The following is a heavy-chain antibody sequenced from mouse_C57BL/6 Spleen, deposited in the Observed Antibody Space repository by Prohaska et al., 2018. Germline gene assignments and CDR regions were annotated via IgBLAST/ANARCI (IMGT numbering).Heavy chain of an antibody. CDR3: ARRYDGYSYAMDY. D-gene: IGHD2-3*01. CDR2: INPSNGGT. Sequence: HWVKQRPGQGLEWIGNINPSNGGTNYNEKFKSKATLTVDKSSSTAYMQLSSLTSEDSAVYYCARRYDGYSYAMDYWGQGTSVTVSS. J-gene: IGHJ4*01. V-gene: IGHV1-53*01.